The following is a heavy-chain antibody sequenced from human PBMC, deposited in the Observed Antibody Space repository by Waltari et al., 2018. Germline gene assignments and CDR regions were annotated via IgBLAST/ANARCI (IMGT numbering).Heavy chain of an antibody. V-gene: IGHV4-59*13. CDR3: ARERGNYWNAFEF. CDR1: GASISSDY. D-gene: IGHD1-26*01. J-gene: IGHJ3*01. CDR2: ISYSGNT. Sequence: QVHLQESGPGLVKPSETLSLSCSVSGASISSDYWTWIRQPPGRGLEWIGSISYSGNTNYNPSLRSRLTIAEDTSKNQFYLKLTSVTAADTAVYYCARERGNYWNAFEFWGQGTMLTVSS.